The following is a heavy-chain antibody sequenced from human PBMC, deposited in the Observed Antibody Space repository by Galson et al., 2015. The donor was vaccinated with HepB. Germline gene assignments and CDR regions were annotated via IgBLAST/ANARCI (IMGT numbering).Heavy chain of an antibody. Sequence: SLRLSCAASGFTFSSYEMNWVRQAPGKGLEWASYISSSGSTIYYADSMKGRFTISRDNAKNSLYLQMNSLRAEDTAVYYCARNGDSSGYYYFDYWGQGTLVTVSS. J-gene: IGHJ4*02. CDR2: ISSSGSTI. D-gene: IGHD3-22*01. V-gene: IGHV3-48*03. CDR3: ARNGDSSGYYYFDY. CDR1: GFTFSSYE.